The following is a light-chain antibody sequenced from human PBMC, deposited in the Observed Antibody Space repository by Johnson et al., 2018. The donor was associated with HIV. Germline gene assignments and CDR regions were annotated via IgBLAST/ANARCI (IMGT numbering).Light chain of an antibody. CDR1: SSNIGNNY. V-gene: IGLV1-51*01. CDR3: GTWDTRLRTGF. CDR2: DNN. Sequence: QSVLTQPPSVSAAPGQKVTISCSGSSSNIGNNYLSWYQQLPGTAPKLLIYDNNKRPSGIPDRFSGSKSGTSATLGITGLQTGDEADYYCGTWDTRLRTGFFGTGTKVTV. J-gene: IGLJ1*01.